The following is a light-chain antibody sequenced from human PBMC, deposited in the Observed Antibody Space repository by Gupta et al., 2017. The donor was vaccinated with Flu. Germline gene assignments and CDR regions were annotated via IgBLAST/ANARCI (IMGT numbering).Light chain of an antibody. CDR1: SSYVVGYNY. CDR2: DDS. J-gene: IGLJ2*01. Sequence: ITIICSGPSSYVVGYNYVAWYQQRPGTAPKLLIYDDSQRPSGVSNRFSGSKSGTPASLTIYGLQSEDEADYYCRSYKGSRNRSVFGGGTKLTVL. CDR3: RSYKGSRNRSV. V-gene: IGLV2-14*04.